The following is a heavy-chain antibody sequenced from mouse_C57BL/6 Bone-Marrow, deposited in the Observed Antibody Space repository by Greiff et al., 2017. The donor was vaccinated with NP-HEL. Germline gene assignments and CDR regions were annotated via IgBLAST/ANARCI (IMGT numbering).Heavy chain of an antibody. J-gene: IGHJ1*03. V-gene: IGHV3-6*01. Sequence: EVQLQESGPGLVKPSQSLSLTCSVTGYSITSGYYWNWIRQFPGNKLEWMGYISYDGSNNYNPSLKNRISITRDTSKNQFFLKLNSVTTEDTATYYCARTSPFDVWGTGTTVTVSS. CDR1: GYSITSGYY. CDR3: ARTSPFDV. CDR2: ISYDGSN.